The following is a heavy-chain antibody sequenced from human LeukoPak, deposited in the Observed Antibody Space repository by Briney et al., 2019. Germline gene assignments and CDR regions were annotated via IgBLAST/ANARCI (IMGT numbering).Heavy chain of an antibody. CDR2: IYHSGST. CDR3: ARFNYYYYYMDV. CDR1: GYSISSGYY. J-gene: IGHJ6*03. V-gene: IGHV4-38-2*02. Sequence: PSETLSLTCTVSGYSISSGYYWGWIRQPPGKGLEWIGSIYHSGSTYYNPSLKSRVTISVDTSKNQFSLKLSSVTAADTAVYYCARFNYYYYYMDVWGKGTTVTVSS.